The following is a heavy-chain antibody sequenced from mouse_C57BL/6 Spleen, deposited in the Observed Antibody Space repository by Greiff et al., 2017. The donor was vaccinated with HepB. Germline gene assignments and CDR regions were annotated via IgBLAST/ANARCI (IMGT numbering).Heavy chain of an antibody. J-gene: IGHJ4*01. CDR1: GFSLTSYG. D-gene: IGHD1-1*01. CDR2: IWRGGST. Sequence: VQLQQSGPGLVQPSQSLSITCTVSGFSLTSYGVHWVRQSPGKGLEWLGVIWRGGSTDYNAAFMSRLSITKDNSKSQVFFKMNSLQADDTAIYYCAKNGYYGSSYDYYAMDYWGQGTSVTVSS. V-gene: IGHV2-5*01. CDR3: AKNGYYGSSYDYYAMDY.